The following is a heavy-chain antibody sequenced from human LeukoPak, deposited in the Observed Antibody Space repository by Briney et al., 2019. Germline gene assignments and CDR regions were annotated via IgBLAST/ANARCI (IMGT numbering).Heavy chain of an antibody. CDR1: GGSISSGGYY. D-gene: IGHD4-17*01. CDR3: ARGPTVTTGFDY. V-gene: IGHV4-31*03. CDR2: IYYSGST. J-gene: IGHJ4*02. Sequence: PSETLSLTCTVSGGSISSGGYYWSWIRQHPGKGLEWIGYIYYSGSTYYNPSLKSRVTISVDTSKNQFSQKLSSVTAADTAVYYCARGPTVTTGFDYWGQGTLVTVSS.